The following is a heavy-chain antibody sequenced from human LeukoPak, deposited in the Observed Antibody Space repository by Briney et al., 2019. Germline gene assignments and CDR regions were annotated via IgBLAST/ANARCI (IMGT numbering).Heavy chain of an antibody. V-gene: IGHV1-2*02. CDR3: ARDLHSVLGGSYDIDY. J-gene: IGHJ4*02. CDR2: INPNSGGT. CDR1: GYTFTGYY. D-gene: IGHD1-26*01. Sequence: GASVKVSCKASGYTFTGYYMHWVRQAPGQGLEWMGWINPNSGGTNYAQKFQGRVTMTRDTSISTAYMELSRLRSDDTAVYYCARDLHSVLGGSYDIDYWGQGTLVTVSS.